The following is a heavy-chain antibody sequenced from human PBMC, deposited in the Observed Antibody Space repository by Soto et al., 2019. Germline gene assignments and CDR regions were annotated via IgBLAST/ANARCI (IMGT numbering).Heavy chain of an antibody. CDR1: GFTFSSYG. CDR3: AKADYYYGMDV. Sequence: GSLRLSCAASGFTFSSYGMHWVRQAPGKGLEWVAVISYDGSNKYYADSVKGRFTISRDNSKNTLYLQMNSLRAEDTAVYYCAKADYYYGMDVWGQGTTVTSP. J-gene: IGHJ6*02. CDR2: ISYDGSNK. V-gene: IGHV3-30*18.